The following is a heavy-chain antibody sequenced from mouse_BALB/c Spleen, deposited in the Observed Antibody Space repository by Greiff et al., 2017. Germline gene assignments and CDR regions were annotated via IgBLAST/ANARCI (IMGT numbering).Heavy chain of an antibody. J-gene: IGHJ3*01. CDR2: INPGSGGT. Sequence: QVQLQQSGAELVRPGTSVKVSCKASGYAFTNYLIEWVKQRPGQGLEWIGVINPGSGGTNYNEKFKGKATLTADKSSSTAYMQLSSLTSDDSAVYLCARDGTYRHGFAYWGQGTLVTVSA. CDR1: GYAFTNYL. V-gene: IGHV1-54*01. D-gene: IGHD2-14*01. CDR3: ARDGTYRHGFAY.